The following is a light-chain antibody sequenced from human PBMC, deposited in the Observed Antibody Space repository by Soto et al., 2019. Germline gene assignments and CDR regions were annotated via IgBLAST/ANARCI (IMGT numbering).Light chain of an antibody. J-gene: IGLJ1*01. Sequence: QSVLTQPPSVSGAPGRRVTISCTGSSSNIGANYDVHWYQHRPGTAPKLLIFGNTNRPSGVPDRFSGSKSGTSASLAITGLQAEDEGDYYCQSYDSTLSARYVFGTGTKVTVL. CDR1: SSNIGANYD. CDR2: GNT. V-gene: IGLV1-40*01. CDR3: QSYDSTLSARYV.